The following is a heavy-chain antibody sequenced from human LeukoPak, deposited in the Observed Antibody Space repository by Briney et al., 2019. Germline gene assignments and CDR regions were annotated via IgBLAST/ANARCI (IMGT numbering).Heavy chain of an antibody. J-gene: IGHJ4*02. V-gene: IGHV1-69*13. CDR1: GCTFSSYA. CDR3: ARLGLGY. Sequence: SSVKVSCKASGCTFSSYAISWVRQAPGQGLEGMGGIIPIFGTANYAQKFQGRVTITADESTSTAYMELSSLRSEDTAVYYCARLGLGYWGQGTLVTVSS. CDR2: IIPIFGTA. D-gene: IGHD3/OR15-3a*01.